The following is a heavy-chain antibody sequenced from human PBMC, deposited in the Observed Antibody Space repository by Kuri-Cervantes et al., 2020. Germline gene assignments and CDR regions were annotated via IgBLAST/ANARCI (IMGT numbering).Heavy chain of an antibody. V-gene: IGHV1-2*04. J-gene: IGHJ4*02. CDR3: ARDRDSNYPVGYFDY. CDR2: INPNSGGT. D-gene: IGHD4-11*01. Sequence: ASVKVSCKASGYTFTGYYMHWVRQAPGQGLEWMGWINPNSGGTNYAQKFQGWVTMTRDTSISTAYMELSSLRSEDTAVYYCARDRDSNYPVGYFDYWGQGTLVTVSS. CDR1: GYTFTGYY.